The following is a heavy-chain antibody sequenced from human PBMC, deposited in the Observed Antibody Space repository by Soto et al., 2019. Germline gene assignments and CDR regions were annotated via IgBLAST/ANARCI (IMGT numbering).Heavy chain of an antibody. CDR2: ISSSSSYI. J-gene: IGHJ4*02. CDR1: GFTFSSYS. D-gene: IGHD3-10*01. V-gene: IGHV3-21*01. CDR3: AGEVPPPPIWFGESPFDY. Sequence: EVQLVESGGGLVKPGGSLRLSCAASGFTFSSYSMNWVRQAPGKGLEWVSSISSSSSYIYYADSVKGRFTISRDNAKNSLYRQKNSLRAEDTAVYYWAGEVPPPPIWFGESPFDYWGQGTLVTVSS.